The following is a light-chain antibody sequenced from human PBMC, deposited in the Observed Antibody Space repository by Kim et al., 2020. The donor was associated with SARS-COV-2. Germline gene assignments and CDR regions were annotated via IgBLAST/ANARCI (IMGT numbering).Light chain of an antibody. V-gene: IGLV1-40*01. Sequence: YDVHWYQQLPGTAPKLLIDDDPNRPSGVPARFSASNSGTSASLAITGLQAEDEADYYCQSFDSTLNAWVFGGGTQLTVL. CDR2: DDP. CDR1: YD. CDR3: QSFDSTLNAWV. J-gene: IGLJ3*02.